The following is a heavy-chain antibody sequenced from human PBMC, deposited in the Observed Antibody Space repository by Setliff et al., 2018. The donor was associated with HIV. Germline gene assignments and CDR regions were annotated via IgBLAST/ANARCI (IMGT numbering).Heavy chain of an antibody. V-gene: IGHV1-69*06. CDR3: ARDRSEAVAGRDAFDI. CDR2: IIPIFGTT. D-gene: IGHD6-19*01. CDR1: GVTFSSYA. Sequence: SVKVSCKASGVTFSSYAINWVRQAPGQGLEWMGRIIPIFGTTNYAQKFQGRVTITADKSTSAAYMEMSSLRSEDTAIYYCARDRSEAVAGRDAFDIWGQGTMVTVSS. J-gene: IGHJ3*02.